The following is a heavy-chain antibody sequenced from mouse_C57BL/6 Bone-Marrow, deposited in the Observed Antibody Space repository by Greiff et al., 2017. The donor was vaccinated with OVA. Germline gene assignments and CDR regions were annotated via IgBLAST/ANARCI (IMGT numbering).Heavy chain of an antibody. V-gene: IGHV1-82*01. J-gene: IGHJ4*01. CDR3: ARSEGYYYGSAMDY. CDR1: GYAFSSSW. Sequence: QVQLQQSGPELVKPGASVKISCKASGYAFSSSWMNWVKQRPGKGLEWIGRIYPGDGDTNYNGKFKGKATLTADKSSSTAYMQLSSLTSEDSAVYFCARSEGYYYGSAMDYWGQGTSVTVSS. D-gene: IGHD1-1*01. CDR2: IYPGDGDT.